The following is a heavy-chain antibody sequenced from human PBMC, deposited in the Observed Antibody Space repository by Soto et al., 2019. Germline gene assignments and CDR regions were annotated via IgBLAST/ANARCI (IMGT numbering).Heavy chain of an antibody. CDR1: GYPVTAYY. CDR2: INPATGAA. Sequence: QLHLVQSGAVVKKPGASATVSCSASGYPVTAYYMHWVRQAPGRGLEWMGGINPATGAAKYTQTFQGRVTMARDTSTSTVFMELSGLTSEDTAFFYCARGGGVGVAGSAAFDMWGQGTLVTVSS. V-gene: IGHV1-2*02. CDR3: ARGGGVGVAGSAAFDM. D-gene: IGHD3-3*01. J-gene: IGHJ3*02.